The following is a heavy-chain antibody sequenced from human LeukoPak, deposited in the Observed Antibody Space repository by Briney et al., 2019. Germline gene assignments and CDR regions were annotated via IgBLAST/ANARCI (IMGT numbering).Heavy chain of an antibody. CDR3: AREIQGAFDI. CDR2: IYSTGST. J-gene: IGHJ3*02. Sequence: SETLSLTCNVSGGSISSAGYYWSWIRQPAGRGLEWIGRIYSTGSTNYNPSLKSRVVISLDKSKNQFSLNLNSVTAADTAVYYCAREIQGAFDIWGQGTMVTVSS. CDR1: GGSISSAGYY. V-gene: IGHV4-61*02.